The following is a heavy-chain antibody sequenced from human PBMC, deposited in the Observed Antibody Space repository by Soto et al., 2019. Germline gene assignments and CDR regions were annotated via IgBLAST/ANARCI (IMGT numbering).Heavy chain of an antibody. J-gene: IGHJ6*02. V-gene: IGHV1-69*12. Sequence: QVQLVQSGAEVKKPGSSVKVSCKASGGTFSSYAISWVRQAPGQGLEWMGGIIPIFGTANYAQKFQGRVTITADESTSTAYMELSSLRSEDTAVYYCARCILGYYSYYYYYGMDVWGQGTTVTVSS. CDR3: ARCILGYYSYYYYYGMDV. D-gene: IGHD3-22*01. CDR2: IIPIFGTA. CDR1: GGTFSSYA.